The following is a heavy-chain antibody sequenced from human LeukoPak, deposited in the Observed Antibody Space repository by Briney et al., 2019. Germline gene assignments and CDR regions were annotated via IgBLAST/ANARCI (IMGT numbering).Heavy chain of an antibody. D-gene: IGHD3-22*01. CDR2: INPNSGGT. CDR3: ARTETFYDSSGYYCHWFDP. Sequence: ASVKVSCKASGYTFTSYYMHWVRQAPGQGLEWMGWINPNSGGTKYAQKFQGRVTMTRDTSISTAYMELSRLRSDDTAVYYCARTETFYDSSGYYCHWFDPWGQGTLVTVSS. CDR1: GYTFTSYY. J-gene: IGHJ5*02. V-gene: IGHV1-2*02.